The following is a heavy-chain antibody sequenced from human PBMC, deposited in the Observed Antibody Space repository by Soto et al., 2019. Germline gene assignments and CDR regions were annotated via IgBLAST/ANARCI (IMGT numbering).Heavy chain of an antibody. Sequence: PEETLSLTCTVSGGSISSYYWSWIRQPPGKGLEWIGYIYYSGSTNYNPSLKSRVTISVDTSKNQFSLKLSSVTAADTAVYYCARVPFFDKRIDYWGQGTLVTVSS. CDR3: ARVPFFDKRIDY. D-gene: IGHD3-3*01. J-gene: IGHJ4*02. CDR2: IYYSGST. V-gene: IGHV4-59*01. CDR1: GGSISSYY.